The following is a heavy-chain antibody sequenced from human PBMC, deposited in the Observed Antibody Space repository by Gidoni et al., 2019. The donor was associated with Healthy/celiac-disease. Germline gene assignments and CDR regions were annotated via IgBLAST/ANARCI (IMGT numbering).Heavy chain of an antibody. D-gene: IGHD1-26*01. V-gene: IGHV1-18*01. Sequence: QVQLVQSGAEVKKPGASVKVSCQASGYTFTSYGISWVRQAPGQGLEWMGWISAYNGNTNYAQKLQGRVTMTTDTSTSTAYMELRSLRSDDTAVYYCAREAQPRGSYWGGTWFDPWGQGTLVTVSS. CDR2: ISAYNGNT. CDR1: GYTFTSYG. CDR3: AREAQPRGSYWGGTWFDP. J-gene: IGHJ5*02.